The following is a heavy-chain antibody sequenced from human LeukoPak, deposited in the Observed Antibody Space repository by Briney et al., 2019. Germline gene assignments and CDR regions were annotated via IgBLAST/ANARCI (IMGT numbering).Heavy chain of an antibody. D-gene: IGHD4-17*01. V-gene: IGHV3-21*01. Sequence: GGSLRLSCAASGFTFSSYSMNWVRQAPGKGLEWVSSISSSSSYIYYADSVKGRFTISRDNAKNSLYLQMNSLRAEDTAVYYCARDHNSDTGDYHLDLWGRGTRVIVSS. CDR2: ISSSSSYI. CDR1: GFTFSSYS. J-gene: IGHJ4*02. CDR3: ARDHNSDTGDYHLDL.